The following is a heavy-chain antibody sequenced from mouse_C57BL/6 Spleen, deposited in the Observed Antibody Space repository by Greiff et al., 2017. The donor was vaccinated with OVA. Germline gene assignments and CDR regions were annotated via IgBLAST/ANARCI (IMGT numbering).Heavy chain of an antibody. CDR3: ARASSLDY. V-gene: IGHV1-26*01. J-gene: IGHJ2*01. D-gene: IGHD6-1*01. Sequence: VQLQQSGPELVKPGASVKISCKASGYTFTDYYMNWVKQSHGKSLEWIGDINPNNGGTSYNQKFKGKATLTVDKTSSTAYMELRSLTSEDSAVYYGARASSLDYWGQGTTLTVSS. CDR2: INPNNGGT. CDR1: GYTFTDYY.